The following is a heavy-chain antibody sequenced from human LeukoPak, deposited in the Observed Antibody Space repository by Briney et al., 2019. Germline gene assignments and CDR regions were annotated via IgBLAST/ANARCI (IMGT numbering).Heavy chain of an antibody. D-gene: IGHD3-22*01. CDR2: INHSGST. CDR3: ARSLGSGYYYTGLDY. J-gene: IGHJ4*02. V-gene: IGHV4-34*01. CDR1: GGSFSGYY. Sequence: SETLSLTCAVYGGSFSGYYWSWIRQPPGKGLEGIGEINHSGSTNYNPSLKSRVTISVDTSKNQFSLKLSSVTAADTAVYYCARSLGSGYYYTGLDYWGQGTLVTVSS.